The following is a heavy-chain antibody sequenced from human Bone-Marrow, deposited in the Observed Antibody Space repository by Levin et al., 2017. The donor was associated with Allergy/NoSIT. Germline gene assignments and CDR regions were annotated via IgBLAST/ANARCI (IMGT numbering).Heavy chain of an antibody. J-gene: IGHJ1*01. CDR3: ARAPQYPTSIAVAGTPEYFQH. CDR2: ISSSSSTI. D-gene: IGHD6-19*01. Sequence: GESLKISCAASGFTFSSYSMNWVRQAPGKGLEWVSYISSSSSTIYYADSVKGRFTISRDNAKNSLYLQMNSLRAEDTAVYYCARAPQYPTSIAVAGTPEYFQHWGQGTLVTVSS. CDR1: GFTFSSYS. V-gene: IGHV3-48*01.